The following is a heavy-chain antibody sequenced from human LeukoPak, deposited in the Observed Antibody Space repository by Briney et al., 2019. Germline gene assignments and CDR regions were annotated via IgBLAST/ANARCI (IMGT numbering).Heavy chain of an antibody. CDR3: ARPLYSSSWYNWFDP. CDR1: GGSISSSSYY. CDR2: IYYSGST. Sequence: SETLSLTXTVSGGSISSSSYYWGWIRQPPGKGLEWIGSIYYSGSTYYNPSLKSRVTISVDTSKNQFSLKLSSVTAADTAVYYCARPLYSSSWYNWFDPWGQGTLVTVSS. J-gene: IGHJ5*02. D-gene: IGHD6-13*01. V-gene: IGHV4-39*01.